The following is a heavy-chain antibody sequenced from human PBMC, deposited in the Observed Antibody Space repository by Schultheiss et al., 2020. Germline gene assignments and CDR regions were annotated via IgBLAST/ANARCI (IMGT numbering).Heavy chain of an antibody. D-gene: IGHD3-3*01. Sequence: SETLSLTCAVSGGSISSSNWWSWVRQPPGKGLEWIGEIYHSGSTNYNPSLKSRVTISVDKSKNQFSLKLSSVTAADTAVYYCARCPGYDFWSGYYDYYYYGMDVWGQGTTVTVSS. CDR1: GGSISSSNW. CDR3: ARCPGYDFWSGYYDYYYYGMDV. V-gene: IGHV4-4*02. CDR2: IYHSGST. J-gene: IGHJ6*02.